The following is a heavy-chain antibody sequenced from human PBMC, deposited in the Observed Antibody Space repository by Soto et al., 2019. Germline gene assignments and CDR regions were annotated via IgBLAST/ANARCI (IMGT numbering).Heavy chain of an antibody. Sequence: PGGSLRLSCAASGFTFSSYWMSWVRQAPGKGLEWVANIKQDRSERYYVDSVKGRFTISRDNAKNSLYLQMNSLRAEDTAVYYCARDHYYYRSGYSFFDYWGQGTLVTVSS. CDR2: IKQDRSER. D-gene: IGHD3-22*01. J-gene: IGHJ4*02. V-gene: IGHV3-7*05. CDR3: ARDHYYYRSGYSFFDY. CDR1: GFTFSSYW.